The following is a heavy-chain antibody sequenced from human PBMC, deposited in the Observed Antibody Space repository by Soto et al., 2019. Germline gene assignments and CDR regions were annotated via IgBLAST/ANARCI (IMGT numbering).Heavy chain of an antibody. D-gene: IGHD2-2*01. CDR2: VIPILGMA. CDR1: GGTFSSYS. V-gene: IGHV1-69*02. J-gene: IGHJ5*02. Sequence: QVQLVQSGAEVKKPGSSVKVSCEASGGTFSSYSFSWVRQAPGQGLEWMGRVIPILGMANYAQKFQGRVTITADNSTSPVYRERSGLRSEDTAVYYCARGGAVVVPGAVDRHNWFDPWGQGTLVTVSS. CDR3: ARGGAVVVPGAVDRHNWFDP.